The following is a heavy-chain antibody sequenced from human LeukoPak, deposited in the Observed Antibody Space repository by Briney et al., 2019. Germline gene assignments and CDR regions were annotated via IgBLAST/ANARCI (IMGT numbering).Heavy chain of an antibody. Sequence: GGSLRLSCAASGFTFSSYAMHWVRQAPGKGLEWVAVISYDGSNKYYADSVKGRFTISRDNSKNTLYLQMNSLRTEDTAFYYCTRDKADYLIGFWGQGTLVTVSS. V-gene: IGHV3-30-3*01. D-gene: IGHD4-11*01. CDR2: ISYDGSNK. CDR1: GFTFSSYA. J-gene: IGHJ4*02. CDR3: TRDKADYLIGF.